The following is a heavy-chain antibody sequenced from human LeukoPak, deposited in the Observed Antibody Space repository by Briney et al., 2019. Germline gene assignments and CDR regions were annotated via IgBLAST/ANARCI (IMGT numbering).Heavy chain of an antibody. CDR3: ARAVVPAAIGLEYFDY. CDR1: GSSIGSHY. CDR2: IYYSGST. Sequence: PSENLSLNFFVSGSSIGSHYWSWNRQPAGKALEWNRYIYYSGSTNYNPSLKSRVTISVDTSKNQFSLKLSSVTAADTAVYYCARAVVPAAIGLEYFDYWGQGTLVTVSS. V-gene: IGHV4-59*11. J-gene: IGHJ4*02. D-gene: IGHD2-2*01.